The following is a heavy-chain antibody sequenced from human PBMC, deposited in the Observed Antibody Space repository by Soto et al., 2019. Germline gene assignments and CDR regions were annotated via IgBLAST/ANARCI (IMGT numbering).Heavy chain of an antibody. CDR1: GFTFSSYS. Sequence: EVQLVESGGGLVKPGGSLRLSCAASGFTFSSYSMNWVRQAPGKGLEWVSSISSSSSYIYYADSVKGRLTISRDNAKNSLYLQMNSLRAEDTAVYYCARDPTGYYDSSGYLDWGQGTLVTVSS. CDR2: ISSSSSYI. D-gene: IGHD3-22*01. V-gene: IGHV3-21*01. CDR3: ARDPTGYYDSSGYLD. J-gene: IGHJ4*02.